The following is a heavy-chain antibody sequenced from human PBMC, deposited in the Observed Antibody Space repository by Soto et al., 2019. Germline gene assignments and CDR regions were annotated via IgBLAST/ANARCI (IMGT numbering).Heavy chain of an antibody. Sequence: EVQLLESGGGLVQPGGSLRLSCVVSGIDFSNYAMTWVRQAPGKGLEWVAISSTSGRSTYHADSVRGRFTISRDNSKNTLDLHMTNLRAEDPAVYYCAEDGNWLDVFLDLWGQGTPVTVSS. CDR2: SSTSGRST. CDR3: AEDGNWLDVFLDL. J-gene: IGHJ4*02. CDR1: GIDFSNYA. D-gene: IGHD6-19*01. V-gene: IGHV3-23*01.